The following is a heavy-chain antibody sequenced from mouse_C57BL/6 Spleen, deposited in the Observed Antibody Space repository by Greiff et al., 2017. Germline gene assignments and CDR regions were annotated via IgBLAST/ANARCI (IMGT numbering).Heavy chain of an antibody. Sequence: EVKLQESGPGLVKPSQSLSLTCSVTGYSITSGYYWNWLRQFPGNKLEWMGYISYDGSNNYNPSLKNRISITRDTSKNQFFLKLNSVTTEDTATYYCARGSGYAMDYWGQGTSVTVSS. CDR3: ARGSGYAMDY. CDR1: GYSITSGYY. D-gene: IGHD3-2*02. J-gene: IGHJ4*01. V-gene: IGHV3-6*01. CDR2: ISYDGSN.